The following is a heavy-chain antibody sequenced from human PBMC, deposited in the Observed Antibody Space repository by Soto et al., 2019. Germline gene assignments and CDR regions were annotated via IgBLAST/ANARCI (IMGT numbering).Heavy chain of an antibody. D-gene: IGHD4-17*01. CDR2: IDPSDSYT. V-gene: IGHV5-10-1*01. J-gene: IGHJ4*02. Sequence: GASLKISCKGSGYSFTSYWTSWVRQMPGKGLECMGWIDPSDSYTNYSPSFQGHVTISADKSISTAYLQWSSLKASDTAMYYCARPNESTYGDSSFDYWGQGTLVTVSS. CDR3: ARPNESTYGDSSFDY. CDR1: GYSFTSYW.